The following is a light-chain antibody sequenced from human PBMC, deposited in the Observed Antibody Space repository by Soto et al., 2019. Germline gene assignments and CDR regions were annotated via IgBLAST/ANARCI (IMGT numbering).Light chain of an antibody. Sequence: DIQMTQSPSTLSASVGDRVTITCRASQRISSWLAWYQQKPGIAPKLLIYDASSLESGVPSRFSGSGSGTEFTLTISSLQPDDFATYYCQQYNSYWGTFGQGTKVDIK. V-gene: IGKV1-5*01. CDR1: QRISSW. CDR3: QQYNSYWGT. CDR2: DAS. J-gene: IGKJ2*01.